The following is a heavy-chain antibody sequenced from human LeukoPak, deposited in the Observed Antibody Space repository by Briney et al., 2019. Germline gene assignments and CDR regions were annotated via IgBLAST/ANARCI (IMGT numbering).Heavy chain of an antibody. D-gene: IGHD2-2*01. CDR3: ARDHCTSINCYEYNYYGMDV. CDR1: GYTFTGYY. J-gene: IGHJ6*02. Sequence: ASVKVSCKASGYTFTGYYIHWVRQAPGQGLEWMGWISPNSGGRNYAQKFQGRVTMTRDTSVSTAHMELSNVRSDDTAVYYCARDHCTSINCYEYNYYGMDVWGQGTTVTVS. V-gene: IGHV1-2*02. CDR2: ISPNSGGR.